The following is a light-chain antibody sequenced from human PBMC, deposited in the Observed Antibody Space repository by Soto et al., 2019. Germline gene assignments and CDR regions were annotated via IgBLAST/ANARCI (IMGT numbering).Light chain of an antibody. Sequence: EIVLTQSPGTLSLSPGERAPLSCRASQGVSSSHFAWSQHKPGQAPRLLIYAASSRATGSPDRFSGGGSGTDFTLTISRLEPEDFAVYYCQQYGYSPITFGQGTKVDIK. J-gene: IGKJ1*01. CDR2: AAS. V-gene: IGKV3-20*01. CDR1: QGVSSSH. CDR3: QQYGYSPIT.